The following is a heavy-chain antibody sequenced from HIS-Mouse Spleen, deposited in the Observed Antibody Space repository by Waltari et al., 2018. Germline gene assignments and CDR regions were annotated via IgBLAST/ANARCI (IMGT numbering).Heavy chain of an antibody. D-gene: IGHD6-13*01. CDR3: AREIPYSSSWYDWYFDL. CDR1: GVSISSSSYY. CDR2: IYYSGST. J-gene: IGHJ2*01. V-gene: IGHV4-39*07. Sequence: QLQLQESGPGLVKPSETLSLTCTVPGVSISSSSYYGGWIRQPPGKGLEWFGSIYYSGSTYYNPSLKSRVTISVDTSKNQFSLKLSSVTAADTAVYYCAREIPYSSSWYDWYFDLWGRGTLVTVSS.